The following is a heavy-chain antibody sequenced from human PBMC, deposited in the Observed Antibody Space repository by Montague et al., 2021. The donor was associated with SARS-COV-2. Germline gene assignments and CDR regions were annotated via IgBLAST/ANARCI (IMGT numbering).Heavy chain of an antibody. J-gene: IGHJ6*02. V-gene: IGHV6-1*01. CDR3: ARVGRQQLVRLSGMDV. D-gene: IGHD6-13*01. Sequence: CAISGDSVSSSSAAWIWIRQSPSRGLEWLGRTYYTSKWNYNYPLSLQGXLTIRPDMSRNQVSLKLSSVTAADTAVYYCARVGRQQLVRLSGMDVWGQGTTVTVSS. CDR1: GDSVSSSSAA. CDR2: TYYTSKWNY.